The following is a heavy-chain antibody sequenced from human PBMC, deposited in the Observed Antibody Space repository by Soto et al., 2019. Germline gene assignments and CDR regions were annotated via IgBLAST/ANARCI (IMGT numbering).Heavy chain of an antibody. CDR3: ARGDYDFWSGYPHNWFDP. CDR1: VYTFTSYD. V-gene: IGHV1-8*01. Sequence: SVKVSCKASVYTFTSYDINWVRQATGQGLEWMGWMNPNSGNTGYAQKFQGRVTMTRNTSISTAYMELSSLRSEDTAVYYCARGDYDFWSGYPHNWFDPWGQGTLVTVSS. D-gene: IGHD3-3*01. CDR2: MNPNSGNT. J-gene: IGHJ5*02.